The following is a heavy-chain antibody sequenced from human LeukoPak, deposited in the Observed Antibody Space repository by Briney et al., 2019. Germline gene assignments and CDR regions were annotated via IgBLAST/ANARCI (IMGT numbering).Heavy chain of an antibody. CDR1: GGSISSSYW. CDR2: VYHSGST. J-gene: IGHJ3*02. CDR3: AGAYCGGDCYSGRAFDI. Sequence: SETLSLTCAVSGGSISSSYWWSWVRQPPGKGPEWIGEVYHSGSTNYYPSLKSRVTISIEKSKNQFSLKLSSVTAADTAVYYCAGAYCGGDCYSGRAFDIWGQGTMVTVSS. D-gene: IGHD2-21*02. V-gene: IGHV4-4*02.